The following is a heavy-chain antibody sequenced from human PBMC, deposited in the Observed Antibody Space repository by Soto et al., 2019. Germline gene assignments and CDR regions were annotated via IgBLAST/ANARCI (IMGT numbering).Heavy chain of an antibody. CDR2: IYYSGST. Sequence: SETLSLTCTVSGVSISSGGYYLRWIRQHPGKGLEWIGYIYYSGSTYYNPSLKSRVTISVDTSKNQFSLKLSSVTAADTAVYYCARSGYSYGYSDYWGQGTLVTVSS. D-gene: IGHD5-18*01. CDR3: ARSGYSYGYSDY. CDR1: GVSISSGGYY. J-gene: IGHJ4*02. V-gene: IGHV4-31*03.